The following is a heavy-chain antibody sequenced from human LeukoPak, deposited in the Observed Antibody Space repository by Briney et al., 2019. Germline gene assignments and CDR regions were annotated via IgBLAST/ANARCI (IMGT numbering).Heavy chain of an antibody. CDR2: IYTSGST. Sequence: SETLSLTCTVSGGSISSYYWSWIRQPAGKGLEWIGRIYTSGSTNYNPSLKSRVTMSVDTSKNQFSLKLSSATAADTAVYYCARVDSGSHWGYYFDYWGQGTLVTVSS. V-gene: IGHV4-4*07. D-gene: IGHD1-26*01. CDR1: GGSISSYY. J-gene: IGHJ4*02. CDR3: ARVDSGSHWGYYFDY.